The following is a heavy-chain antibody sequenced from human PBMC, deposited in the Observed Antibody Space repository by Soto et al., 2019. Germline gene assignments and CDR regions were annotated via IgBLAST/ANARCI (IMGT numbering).Heavy chain of an antibody. Sequence: GSGPTLVNPTQTLTLTCTFSGFSFTTAGVAVGWIRQTPGGALEWLTLIYYNDDRRFSPSLKTRLTITGDTSKNQVVLSLTNVDPGYTATYFCAHSDGGYEIIYFDFWGQGIPVTVSS. CDR3: AHSDGGYEIIYFDF. J-gene: IGHJ4*02. V-gene: IGHV2-5*01. CDR2: IYYNDDR. CDR1: GFSFTTAGVA. D-gene: IGHD5-12*01.